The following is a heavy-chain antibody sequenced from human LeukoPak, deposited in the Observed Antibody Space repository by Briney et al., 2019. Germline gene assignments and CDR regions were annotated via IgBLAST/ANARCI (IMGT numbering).Heavy chain of an antibody. Sequence: ASVKVSCKASGYTFTGSYMLWVRRAPGHEREWLGWINPNSGGTNYAKKFQGRVTMTRATSISTAYMELSRLRSDDTAVYYCARECSSTSCYTVASYYYGMDVWGQGTTVTVSS. D-gene: IGHD2-2*02. J-gene: IGHJ6*02. V-gene: IGHV1-2*02. CDR1: GYTFTGSY. CDR2: INPNSGGT. CDR3: ARECSSTSCYTVASYYYGMDV.